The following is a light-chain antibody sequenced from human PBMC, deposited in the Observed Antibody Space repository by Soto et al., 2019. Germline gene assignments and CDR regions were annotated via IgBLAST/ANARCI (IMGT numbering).Light chain of an antibody. V-gene: IGKV3-20*01. CDR2: GAS. Sequence: EIVLTQSPGTLSLSPGERATLSCRASQSVSSSYLAWYQQKPGQAPRLLIYGASSRATGIPDRFSGSGSGTDFTLTISRLEPEDFAVYYCQQYGSSPYTFGTGTKLELK. CDR3: QQYGSSPYT. J-gene: IGKJ2*01. CDR1: QSVSSSY.